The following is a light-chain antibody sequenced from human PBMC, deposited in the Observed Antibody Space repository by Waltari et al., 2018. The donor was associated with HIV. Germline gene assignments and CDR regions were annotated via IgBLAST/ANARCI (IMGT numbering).Light chain of an antibody. CDR1: KLGEKL. J-gene: IGLJ2*01. CDR2: ADR. V-gene: IGLV3-1*01. CDR3: QAWDNNAGV. Sequence: SYELTQPPSVSVAPGQTGRVTCSGDKLGEKLVCWYQQKPGQSPLLLISADRKRPSGVPDRFAASNSGNTATLAIAEAQAMDEAVYYCQAWDNNAGVFGGGTKLTVL.